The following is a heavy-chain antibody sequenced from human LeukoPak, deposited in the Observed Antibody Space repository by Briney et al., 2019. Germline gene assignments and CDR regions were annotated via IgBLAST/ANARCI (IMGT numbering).Heavy chain of an antibody. J-gene: IGHJ3*02. CDR1: GFTFSSYA. Sequence: GGSLRLSCAASGFTFSSYAMHWVSQAPGKGLEWVAVISYDGSNNNYADSVKGRFTISRDNSKNTLYLQMNSLRAEDTAVYYCARGVTGYSYAKDDAFYIWGQGPMVTIS. V-gene: IGHV3-30*04. CDR3: ARGVTGYSYAKDDAFYI. D-gene: IGHD5-18*01. CDR2: ISYDGSNN.